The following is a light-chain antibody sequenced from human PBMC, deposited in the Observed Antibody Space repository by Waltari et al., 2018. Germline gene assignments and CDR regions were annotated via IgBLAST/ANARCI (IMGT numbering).Light chain of an antibody. V-gene: IGLV2-11*01. CDR1: DSDVGGYNF. CDR2: DIN. J-gene: IGLJ2*01. CDR3: CSYAGTYTLV. Sequence: QSALTQPRSVSGSPGQSVTISCTESDSDVGGYNFLSCFQQHPGKAPKLIIYDINLRPSGVPHRFSGSKSGNTASLTISGLQADDEADYYCCSYAGTYTLVFGGGTKLTVL.